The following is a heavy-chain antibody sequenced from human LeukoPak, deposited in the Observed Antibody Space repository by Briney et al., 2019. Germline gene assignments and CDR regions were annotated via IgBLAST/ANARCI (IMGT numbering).Heavy chain of an antibody. D-gene: IGHD1-26*01. CDR3: ATHSGSYLTYFDY. J-gene: IGHJ4*02. V-gene: IGHV3-64*04. CDR1: GFTFSSYA. CDR2: ISSNGGST. Sequence: GGSLRLSCSASGFTFSSYAMHWVRQAPGKGLEYASAISSNGGSTYYADSVKGRFTISRDNSKNTLYLQMNSLRAEDTAVYYCATHSGSYLTYFDYWGQGTLVTVSS.